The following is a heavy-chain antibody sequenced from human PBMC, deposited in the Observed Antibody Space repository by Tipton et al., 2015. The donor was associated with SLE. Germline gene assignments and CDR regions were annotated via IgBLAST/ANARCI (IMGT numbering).Heavy chain of an antibody. D-gene: IGHD1-26*01. CDR3: ARETRVDATFSKYNRFDP. J-gene: IGHJ5*02. V-gene: IGHV4-59*12. Sequence: TLSLTCTVSGDSIRSYYWSWIRQPPGKGLEWIGEINDRGRTNYSPALKSRVTISVDKSTNHLSLKLHSVTAADTALYYCARETRVDATFSKYNRFDPWGQGALVSVSS. CDR2: INDRGRT. CDR1: GDSIRSYY.